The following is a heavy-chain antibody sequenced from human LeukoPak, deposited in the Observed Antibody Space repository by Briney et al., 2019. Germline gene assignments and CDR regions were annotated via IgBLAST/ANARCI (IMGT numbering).Heavy chain of an antibody. J-gene: IGHJ4*03. D-gene: IGHD6-19*01. V-gene: IGHV4-59*01. Sequence: KPSESLSLTCTVSGGPISTYYRSWVRQPPGKGLEWIGYIYYSGGTNYNTSQTSRLTMCVGTSNNQFSLRLTSVTAADTAFYDCARAGSGWPFDYGAQGLW. CDR1: GGPISTYY. CDR3: ARAGSGWPFD. CDR2: IYYSGGT.